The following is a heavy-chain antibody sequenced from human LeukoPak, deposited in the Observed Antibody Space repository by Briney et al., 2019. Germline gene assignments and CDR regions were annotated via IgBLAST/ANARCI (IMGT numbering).Heavy chain of an antibody. CDR2: IHHNGTR. CDR3: AAAPILRGEGGEHYKYGMDV. Sequence: PSETLSLTCGVSDWSINSGNWWTWVRQSPGKGLEWIGEIHHNGTRNYNPSLKSRVTISADTFKNHFSLIVTSLTAADTAVYYCAAAPILRGEGGEHYKYGMDVWGQGTTVIVSS. D-gene: IGHD2-2*02. V-gene: IGHV4/OR15-8*01. J-gene: IGHJ6*02. CDR1: DWSINSGNW.